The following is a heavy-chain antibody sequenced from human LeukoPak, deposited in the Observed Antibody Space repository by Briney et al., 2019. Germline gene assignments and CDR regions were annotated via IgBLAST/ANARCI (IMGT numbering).Heavy chain of an antibody. J-gene: IGHJ5*02. CDR1: GYTFTGYY. CDR3: ARGSRYYDFWSGYWNWFDP. CDR2: INPNSGGT. D-gene: IGHD3-3*01. Sequence: ASVKVSCKASGYTFTGYYMHWVRQATGQGLEWMGWINPNSGGTNYAQKFQGRVTMTRDTSISTAYMELSRLRSDDTAVYYCARGSRYYDFWSGYWNWFDPWGQGTLVTVSS. V-gene: IGHV1-2*02.